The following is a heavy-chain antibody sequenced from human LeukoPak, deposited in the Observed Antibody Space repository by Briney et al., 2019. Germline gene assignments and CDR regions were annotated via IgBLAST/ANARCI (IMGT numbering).Heavy chain of an antibody. CDR3: ARGGWFGEPPSNY. CDR2: ISSSGSTI. D-gene: IGHD3-10*01. J-gene: IGHJ4*02. Sequence: GGSLRLSCAASGFTFSSYEMNWVRQAPGKGLEWVSYISSSGSTIYYADSVKGRFTISRDNAKNSLYLQMNSLRAEDTAVYYCARGGWFGEPPSNYWGQGTLVTVSS. CDR1: GFTFSSYE. V-gene: IGHV3-48*03.